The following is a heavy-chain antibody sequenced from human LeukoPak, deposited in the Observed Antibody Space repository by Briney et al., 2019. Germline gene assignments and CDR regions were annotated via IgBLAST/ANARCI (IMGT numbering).Heavy chain of an antibody. CDR1: GFTFSRYW. CDR2: MNQDGSEI. J-gene: IGHJ4*02. V-gene: IGHV3-7*04. D-gene: IGHD3-3*01. Sequence: PGGSLRLSCVGSGFTFSRYWLNWVRQAPGKGLEWVANMNQDGSEIYYLDSVKGRFTISRDNAKNTLYLQMNSLRAEDTAVYYCARASTIFGPFHFDYWGQGTLVTVSS. CDR3: ARASTIFGPFHFDY.